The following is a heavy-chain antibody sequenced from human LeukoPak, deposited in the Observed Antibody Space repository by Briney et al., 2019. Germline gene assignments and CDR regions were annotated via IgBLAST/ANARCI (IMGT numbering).Heavy chain of an antibody. D-gene: IGHD1-26*01. CDR2: ISSSSSYI. CDR3: AREVIVGARGFDY. CDR1: GFTFSSYS. Sequence: KPGGSLRLSCAASGFTFSSYSMNWVRQASGKGLEWVSSISSSSSYIYYADSVKGRFTISRDNAKNSLYLQMNSLRAEDTAVYYCAREVIVGARGFDYWGQGTLVTVSS. J-gene: IGHJ4*02. V-gene: IGHV3-21*01.